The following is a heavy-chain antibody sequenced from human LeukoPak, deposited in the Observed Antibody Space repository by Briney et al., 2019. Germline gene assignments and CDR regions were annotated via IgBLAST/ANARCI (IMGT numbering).Heavy chain of an antibody. V-gene: IGHV3-23*01. D-gene: IGHD3-3*01. J-gene: IGHJ3*02. Sequence: GGSLRLSCAASGFTFSSYAMSWVRQTPGRGLEWVSAISGSGGTTYNADSVKGRFTISRDNSKSTLYLQMNSLRAEDTALYYCAKSRSAYPRVDGFDMWGQGTMVTVSS. CDR1: GFTFSSYA. CDR3: AKSRSAYPRVDGFDM. CDR2: ISGSGGTT.